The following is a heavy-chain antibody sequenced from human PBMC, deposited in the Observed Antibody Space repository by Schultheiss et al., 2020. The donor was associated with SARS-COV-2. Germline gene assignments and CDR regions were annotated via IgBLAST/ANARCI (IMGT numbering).Heavy chain of an antibody. CDR2: IYSGGST. V-gene: IGHV3-66*01. CDR3: ASGNGGNLFYYYYYGMDV. CDR1: GFTVSSNY. Sequence: GESLKISCAASGFTVSSNYMSWVRQAPGKGLEWVSVIYSGGSTYYADSVKGRFTISRDNSKNTLYLQMNSLRAEDTAVYYCASGNGGNLFYYYYYGMDVWGQGTTVTVSS. D-gene: IGHD4-23*01. J-gene: IGHJ6*02.